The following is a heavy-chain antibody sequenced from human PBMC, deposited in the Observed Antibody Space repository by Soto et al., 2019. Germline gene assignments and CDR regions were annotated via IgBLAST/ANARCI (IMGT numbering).Heavy chain of an antibody. V-gene: IGHV4-39*01. J-gene: IGHJ4*02. CDR1: DDSINSDKYY. Sequence: QLQLQESGPGLVKPSETLSLTCSVSDDSINSDKYYWGWIRQPPGKGLEWIGSIYYRGNAYYNPSLQTRDTISLAKSRSQFSLKLNSVTAADSAVYFCARLEGLATISYYFDSWGPGALVTVSS. CDR2: IYYRGNA. CDR3: ARLEGLATISYYFDS. D-gene: IGHD3-9*01.